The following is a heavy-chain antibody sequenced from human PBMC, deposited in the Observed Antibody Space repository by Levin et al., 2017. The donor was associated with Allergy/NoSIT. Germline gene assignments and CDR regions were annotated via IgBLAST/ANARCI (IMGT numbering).Heavy chain of an antibody. Sequence: ASETLSLTCTVSGASISSSTYYWGWIRQPPGTGLEWIGSINYSGTTYYNPSLKSRVSISVDTSKNQFSLKLSSVTAADTAVYYCTRHWRGAAADTLRVFDADYWGQGTLVTVSS. D-gene: IGHD6-13*01. CDR3: TRHWRGAAADTLRVFDADY. CDR1: GASISSSTYY. CDR2: INYSGTT. V-gene: IGHV4-39*01. J-gene: IGHJ4*02.